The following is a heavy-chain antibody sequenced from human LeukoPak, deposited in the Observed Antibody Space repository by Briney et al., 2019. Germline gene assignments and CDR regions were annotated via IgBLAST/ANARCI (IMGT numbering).Heavy chain of an antibody. D-gene: IGHD3-22*01. CDR3: ARARPWDSSRSYYFGMDV. CDR1: GFTFSSYA. V-gene: IGHV3-23*01. J-gene: IGHJ6*02. Sequence: GGSLRLSCEASGFTFSSYAIRWVRQAPGTGLEWVSSIPGSGGATYYADSVRGRFSISRDSSKNTEYLQMNSLRDEDTAVYYCARARPWDSSRSYYFGMDVWGHGTTVTVSS. CDR2: IPGSGGAT.